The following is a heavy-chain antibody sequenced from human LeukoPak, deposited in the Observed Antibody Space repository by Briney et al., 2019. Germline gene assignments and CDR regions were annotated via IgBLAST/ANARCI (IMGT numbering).Heavy chain of an antibody. Sequence: QPGGTLRLSCAASGFTFSSYGMSWVRQAPRKGLEWVSAISGSGGSTYYADSVKGRFTISRDNSKNTLYLQMNSLRAEDTAVYYCAKDAGTTRSFYYFDYWGQGTLVTVSS. CDR2: ISGSGGST. CDR1: GFTFSSYG. CDR3: AKDAGTTRSFYYFDY. D-gene: IGHD1-1*01. J-gene: IGHJ4*02. V-gene: IGHV3-23*01.